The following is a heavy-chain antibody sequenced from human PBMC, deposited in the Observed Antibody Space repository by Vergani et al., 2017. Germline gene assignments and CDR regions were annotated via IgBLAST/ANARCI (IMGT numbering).Heavy chain of an antibody. CDR2: IYYSGST. CDR1: CGSISSSSYY. V-gene: IGHV4-39*01. J-gene: IGHJ4*02. D-gene: IGHD6-19*01. Sequence: QLQLQESCPGLVKPSETLSLTCTVSCGSISSSSYYLGWLRQPPGKGLEWIGSIYYSGSTYYNPDLKSQVTISVDTSKNQFSLKMSSVTAADTAVYYCERQKRGWPRWTYYFDYWGQGTLVTVSS. CDR3: ERQKRGWPRWTYYFDY.